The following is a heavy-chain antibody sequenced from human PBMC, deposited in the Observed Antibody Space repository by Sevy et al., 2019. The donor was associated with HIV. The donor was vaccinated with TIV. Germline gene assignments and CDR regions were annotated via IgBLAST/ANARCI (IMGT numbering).Heavy chain of an antibody. CDR3: ATYIYDSSGLDY. Sequence: GGSLRLSCAASGFTGFTFGDLYMSWIRQAPGKGLEWVSYVSSSGSSMYYADSVKGRFTISRDNAKNSLYLQMNSLRAEDTAFYYCATYIYDSSGLDYWGQGTLVTVSS. CDR1: GFTGFTFGDLY. CDR2: VSSSGSSM. V-gene: IGHV3-11*01. J-gene: IGHJ4*02. D-gene: IGHD3-22*01.